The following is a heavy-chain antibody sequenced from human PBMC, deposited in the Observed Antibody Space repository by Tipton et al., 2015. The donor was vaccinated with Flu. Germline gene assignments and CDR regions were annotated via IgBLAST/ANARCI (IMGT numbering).Heavy chain of an antibody. CDR2: ISYDGSNK. Sequence: SLRLSCAASGFTFSSYAMHWVRQAPGKGLEWVAVISYDGSNKYYADSVKGRFTISRDNSKNTLYLQMNSLRAEDTAVYYCARDPEWELPTHDAFDIWGQGTMVTVSS. D-gene: IGHD1-26*01. J-gene: IGHJ3*02. V-gene: IGHV3-30-3*01. CDR1: GFTFSSYA. CDR3: ARDPEWELPTHDAFDI.